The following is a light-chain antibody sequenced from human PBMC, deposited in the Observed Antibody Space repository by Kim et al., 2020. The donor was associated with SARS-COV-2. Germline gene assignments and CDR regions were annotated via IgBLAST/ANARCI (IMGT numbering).Light chain of an antibody. CDR2: DAS. V-gene: IGKV3-11*01. Sequence: LSPGDRATLSCRASQSVSSYLAWYQQKPGQAPRLLIYDASNRATGIPARFSGSGSGTDFTLTISSLEPEDFAVYYCQKRSNWPMYTFGQGTKLEI. CDR1: QSVSSY. J-gene: IGKJ2*01. CDR3: QKRSNWPMYT.